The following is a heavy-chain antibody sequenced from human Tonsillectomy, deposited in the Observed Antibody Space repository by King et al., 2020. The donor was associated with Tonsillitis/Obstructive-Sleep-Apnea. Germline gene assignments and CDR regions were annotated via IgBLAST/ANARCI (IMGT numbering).Heavy chain of an antibody. CDR1: GLSFSNYG. J-gene: IGHJ4*02. CDR3: ARDWLGGDCGLDY. CDR2: IWYDGSNK. D-gene: IGHD2-21*02. Sequence: VQLVESGGGVVQPGRSLRLSCAASGLSFSNYGMQWVRQAPGKGLEWVALIWYDGSNKYYADSVKGRFTISRDNSRNTVYLQMNSLRVEDTAVYYCARDWLGGDCGLDYWGQGTLVTVSS. V-gene: IGHV3-33*01.